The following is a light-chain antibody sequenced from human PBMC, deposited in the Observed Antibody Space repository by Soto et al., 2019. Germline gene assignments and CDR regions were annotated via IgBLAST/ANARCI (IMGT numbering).Light chain of an antibody. V-gene: IGKV3-11*01. CDR3: QLRSNWSPP. CDR1: QSVSTY. CDR2: DAS. J-gene: IGKJ4*01. Sequence: EIVLTQSPATLSLSPGERATLSCRASQSVSTYLAWYQQKPGQAPRLLIYDASKRATGIPVRFSGSGSGTDFTLTISSLEPEDFAVYYCQLRSNWSPPFGGGTKVEIK.